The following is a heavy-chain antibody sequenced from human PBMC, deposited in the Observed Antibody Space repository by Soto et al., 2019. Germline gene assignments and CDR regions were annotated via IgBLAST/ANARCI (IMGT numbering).Heavy chain of an antibody. J-gene: IGHJ4*02. D-gene: IGHD1-26*01. CDR2: IYYSGST. V-gene: IGHV4-30-4*01. Sequence: KASETLSLTCTVSGGSISSGDYYWSWIRQPPGKGLEWIGYIYYSGSTYYNPSLKSRVTISVDTSKNQFSLKLSSVTAADTAVYYCARGRPPNPRWEFGGSPDYWGQGTLVTVSS. CDR3: ARGRPPNPRWEFGGSPDY. CDR1: GGSISSGDYY.